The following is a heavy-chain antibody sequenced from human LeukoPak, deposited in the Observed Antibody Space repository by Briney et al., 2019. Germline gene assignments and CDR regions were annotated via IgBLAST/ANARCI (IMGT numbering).Heavy chain of an antibody. CDR2: ISGSGGST. D-gene: IGHD3-22*01. CDR3: ATNYYDSSGYYPDFDY. Sequence: GGSLRLSCAASGFTFSSYAMSWVRQAPGKGLEWVSAISGSGGSTYYADSVKGRFTISRDNSNNTLYLQMNSLRAEDTAVYYCATNYYDSSGYYPDFDYWGQGVLVTVSS. J-gene: IGHJ4*02. CDR1: GFTFSSYA. V-gene: IGHV3-23*01.